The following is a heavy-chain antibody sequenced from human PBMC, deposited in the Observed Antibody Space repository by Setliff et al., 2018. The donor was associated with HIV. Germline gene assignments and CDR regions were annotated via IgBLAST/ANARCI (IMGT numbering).Heavy chain of an antibody. D-gene: IGHD3-3*01. J-gene: IGHJ3*02. CDR1: GGSISSGSYY. CDR2: IHITGST. V-gene: IGHV4-61*02. CDR3: ARDVLQFEAEAFDI. Sequence: PSETLSLTCTVSGGSISSGSYYWSWIRQPAGKGLEWIGRIHITGSTNYNPSLKSRVTISVDTSKNQFSLKLRSVTAADTAVYYCARDVLQFEAEAFDIWGQGTMVTVSS.